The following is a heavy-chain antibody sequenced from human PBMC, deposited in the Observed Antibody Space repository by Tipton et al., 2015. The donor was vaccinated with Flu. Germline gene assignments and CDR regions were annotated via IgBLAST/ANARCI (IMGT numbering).Heavy chain of an antibody. D-gene: IGHD3-3*01. Sequence: TLSLTCTVSGGSISSYYWSWIRQPPGKGLGWIGYIYYSGSTNYNPSLKSRVTISVDTSKNQFSLKLSSVTAADTAVYYCAADRSIGDFWSGYYRISYWYFDLWGRGTLVTVSS. CDR2: IYYSGST. V-gene: IGHV4-59*12. J-gene: IGHJ2*01. CDR1: GGSISSYY. CDR3: AADRSIGDFWSGYYRISYWYFDL.